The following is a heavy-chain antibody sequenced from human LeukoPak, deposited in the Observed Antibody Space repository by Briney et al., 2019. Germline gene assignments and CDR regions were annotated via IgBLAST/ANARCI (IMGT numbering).Heavy chain of an antibody. V-gene: IGHV4-39*01. CDR2: IYYSGST. J-gene: IGHJ4*02. D-gene: IGHD3-22*01. CDR1: GGSISSSSYY. CDR3: ARGPYDSSGYYVLD. Sequence: SETLSLTCTVSGGSISSSSYYWGWIRQPPGKGLEWIGSIYYSGSTYYNPPLKSRVTISVDTSRNQFSLKLSSVTAADTAVYYCARGPYDSSGYYVLDWGQGTLVTVSS.